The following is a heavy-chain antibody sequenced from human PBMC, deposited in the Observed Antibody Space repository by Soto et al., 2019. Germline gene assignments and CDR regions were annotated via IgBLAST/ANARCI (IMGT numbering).Heavy chain of an antibody. Sequence: SVKVSCKASGGTFSSYAISWVRQAPGQGLERMGGIIPIFGTANYAQKFRGRVTITADESTSTAYMELSSLRSEDTAVYYCARGARDYYDSSGYYHYYYYYYGMDVWGQGTTVTVSS. D-gene: IGHD3-22*01. J-gene: IGHJ6*02. CDR2: IIPIFGTA. CDR1: GGTFSSYA. V-gene: IGHV1-69*13. CDR3: ARGARDYYDSSGYYHYYYYYYGMDV.